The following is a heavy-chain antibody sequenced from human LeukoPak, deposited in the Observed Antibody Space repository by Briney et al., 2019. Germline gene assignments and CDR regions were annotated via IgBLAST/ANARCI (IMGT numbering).Heavy chain of an antibody. V-gene: IGHV3-23*01. J-gene: IGHJ4*02. Sequence: GGSLRLSCAASGFTFDDYAMHWVRQAPGKGLEWVSAISGSGGSTYYADSVKGRFTISRDNSKNTLYLQMNSLRAEDTAVYYCAKRWDYYDSSGYIDYWGQGTLVTVSS. CDR3: AKRWDYYDSSGYIDY. CDR1: GFTFDDYA. D-gene: IGHD3-22*01. CDR2: ISGSGGST.